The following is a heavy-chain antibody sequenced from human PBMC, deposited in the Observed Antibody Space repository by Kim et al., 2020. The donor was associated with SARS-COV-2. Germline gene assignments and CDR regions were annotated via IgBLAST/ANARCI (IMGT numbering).Heavy chain of an antibody. CDR3: ARGGGLEGWFDP. J-gene: IGHJ5*02. CDR2: IYYSGST. V-gene: IGHV4-31*03. D-gene: IGHD3-16*01. Sequence: SETLSLTCTVSGGSISSGGYYWSWIRQHPGKGLEWIGYIYYSGSTYYNPSLKSRVTISVDTSKNQFSLKLSSVTAADTAVYYCARGGGLEGWFDPWGQGTLVTVSS. CDR1: GGSISSGGYY.